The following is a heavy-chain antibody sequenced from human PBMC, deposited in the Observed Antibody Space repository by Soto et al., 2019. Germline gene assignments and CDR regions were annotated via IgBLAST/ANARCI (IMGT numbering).Heavy chain of an antibody. D-gene: IGHD6-13*01. CDR1: GGSFSGYY. CDR2: INHSGST. Sequence: LSLTCAVYGGSFSGYYWSWIRQPPGKGLEWIGEINHSGSTNYNPSLKSRVTISVDTSKNQFSLKLSSVTAADTAVYYCASRNRIAAPAPNFDYWGQGTLVTVSS. J-gene: IGHJ4*02. CDR3: ASRNRIAAPAPNFDY. V-gene: IGHV4-34*01.